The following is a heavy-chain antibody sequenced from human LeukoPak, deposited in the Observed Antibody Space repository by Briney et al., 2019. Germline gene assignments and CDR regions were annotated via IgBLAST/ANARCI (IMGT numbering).Heavy chain of an antibody. CDR1: GFTFSCYS. D-gene: IGHD6-19*01. J-gene: IGHJ3*02. CDR3: ARVPSIAVAGAFDI. CDR2: ISSSSSYI. Sequence: GGSLRLSCAASGFTFSCYSMNWVRQAPGKGLEWVSSISSSSSYIYYADSVKGRFTISRDNAKNSLYLQMNSLRAEDTAVYYCARVPSIAVAGAFDIWGQGTMVTVSS. V-gene: IGHV3-21*01.